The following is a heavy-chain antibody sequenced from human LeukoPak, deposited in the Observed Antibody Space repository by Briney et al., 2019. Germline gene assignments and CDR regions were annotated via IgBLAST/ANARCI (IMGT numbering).Heavy chain of an antibody. CDR1: GFTFSSYA. CDR3: AKLVGYYYDSSGYYYFDY. J-gene: IGHJ4*02. D-gene: IGHD3-22*01. V-gene: IGHV3-23*01. Sequence: GGSLRLSCAASGFTFSSYAMSWVRQAPGKGLEWVSAISGSGGSTYYADSVKGRFTISRDNSKNTLYLQVNSLRAEDTAVYYCAKLVGYYYDSSGYYYFDYWGQGTLVTVSS. CDR2: ISGSGGST.